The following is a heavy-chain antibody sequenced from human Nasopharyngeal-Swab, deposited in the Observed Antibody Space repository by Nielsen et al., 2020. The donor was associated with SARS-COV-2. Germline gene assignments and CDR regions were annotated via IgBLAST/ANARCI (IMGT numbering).Heavy chain of an antibody. CDR2: ISYEGRIK. Sequence: GSLKISCTATGFTFSSHGMHWVRQAPGKGLEWVATISYEGRIKYYGDSVEGRFTISRDNSKNTLYLEMNRLRPEDTAIYSCAKDQWPRYDILTGWNGMDVWGQGTTVIVSS. CDR3: AKDQWPRYDILTGWNGMDV. J-gene: IGHJ6*02. CDR1: GFTFSSHG. D-gene: IGHD3-9*01. V-gene: IGHV3-30*18.